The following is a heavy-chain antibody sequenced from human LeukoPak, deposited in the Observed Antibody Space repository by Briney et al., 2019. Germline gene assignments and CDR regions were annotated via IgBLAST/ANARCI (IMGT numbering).Heavy chain of an antibody. D-gene: IGHD4-17*01. Sequence: GGSLRLSCVGSGFTFSTYWMSWVRQAPGKGLEWVANIKQDGSEKYYVDSVKGRFSISRDNAKNSLYLQMNSLTDGDTAVYYCARGEYGDHSEYFWYWGQGTLVTVSS. CDR3: ARGEYGDHSEYFWY. J-gene: IGHJ1*01. CDR1: GFTFSTYW. CDR2: IKQDGSEK. V-gene: IGHV3-7*01.